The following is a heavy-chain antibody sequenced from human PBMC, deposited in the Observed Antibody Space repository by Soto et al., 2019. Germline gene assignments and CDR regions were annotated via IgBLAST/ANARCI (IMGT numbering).Heavy chain of an antibody. D-gene: IGHD6-13*01. V-gene: IGHV4-59*02. Sequence: SEALSLTCTVPGGSVSSTYWTWMRQPPGKGLEWIGYVYNSGSTNYNPSLKSRVTISEDTSKSQFSLKVNSMTAADTAVYYCARYRREAVAGYTLDNWGQGILVTVSS. CDR2: VYNSGST. J-gene: IGHJ4*02. CDR3: ARYRREAVAGYTLDN. CDR1: GGSVSSTY.